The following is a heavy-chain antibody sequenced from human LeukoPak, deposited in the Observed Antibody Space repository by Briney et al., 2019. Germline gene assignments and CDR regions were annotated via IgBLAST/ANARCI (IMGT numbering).Heavy chain of an antibody. CDR2: ICYDGDNK. Sequence: GGSLRLSCAAPGFTFSSYGMHWVRQAPGKGLEWVAVICYDGDNKDYTDSVRGRFTISRDNSKNTLYLQMNSLSAEDTAVYYCARNFQNYYGSGSCYSDLDHWGQGTLVTVSS. D-gene: IGHD3-10*01. CDR3: ARNFQNYYGSGSCYSDLDH. CDR1: GFTFSSYG. J-gene: IGHJ4*02. V-gene: IGHV3-33*08.